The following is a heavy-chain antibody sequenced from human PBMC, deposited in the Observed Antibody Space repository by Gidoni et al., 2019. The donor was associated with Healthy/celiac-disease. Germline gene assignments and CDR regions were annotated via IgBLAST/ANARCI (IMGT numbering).Heavy chain of an antibody. V-gene: IGHV3-33*01. CDR3: AREVGWLQFGGYFDY. J-gene: IGHJ4*02. CDR1: GFTFSSYG. CDR2: IWYDGSNK. D-gene: IGHD5-12*01. Sequence: QVQLVESGGGVVQPGRSLRLSCAASGFTFSSYGMHWVRQAPGKGLEWVAVIWYDGSNKYYADSVKGRFTISRDNSKNTLYLQMNSLRAEDTAVYYCAREVGWLQFGGYFDYWGQGTLVTVSS.